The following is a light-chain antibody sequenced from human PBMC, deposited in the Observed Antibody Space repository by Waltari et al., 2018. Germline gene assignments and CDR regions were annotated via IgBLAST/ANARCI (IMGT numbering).Light chain of an antibody. CDR1: QNITSH. Sequence: DIQMTQAPSSLSASVGDRVTMTCRASQNITSHLNWFQQQPGKAPKLLIHTASSLQSGVPSRFSGSGSGTHFTLTITSLQPEDFATYFCQQSYITPYTFGQGTKLEIK. V-gene: IGKV1-39*01. CDR3: QQSYITPYT. CDR2: TAS. J-gene: IGKJ2*01.